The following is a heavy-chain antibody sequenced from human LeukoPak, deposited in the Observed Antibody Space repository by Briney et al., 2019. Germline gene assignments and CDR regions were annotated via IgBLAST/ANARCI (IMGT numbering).Heavy chain of an antibody. J-gene: IGHJ4*02. CDR1: GYTFTAYY. CDR2: INPNSGGT. V-gene: IGHV1-2*02. CDR3: ARVSVLMVVTDYFDY. D-gene: IGHD2-21*02. Sequence: ASVKVSCKASGYTFTAYYMHWVRQAPGQGPEWMGWINPNSGGTNYGQKFQGRVTMTRDASIRTAYMELSRLRSDDTAVYYCARVSVLMVVTDYFDYWGQGTLVTVSS.